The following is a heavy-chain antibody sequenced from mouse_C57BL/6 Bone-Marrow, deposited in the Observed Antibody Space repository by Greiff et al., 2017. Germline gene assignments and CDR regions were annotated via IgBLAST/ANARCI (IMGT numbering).Heavy chain of an antibody. CDR3: TRGSTTVAGFDY. D-gene: IGHD1-1*01. CDR1: GYTFTDYE. V-gene: IGHV1-15*01. CDR2: IDPETGGT. Sequence: VQLQQSGAELVRPGASVTLSCKASGYTFTDYEMHWVKQTPVHGLEWIGAIDPETGGTAYNQKFKGKAILTADKSSSTAYIELRSLTSEDSAVYYCTRGSTTVAGFDYWGQGTTLTVSS. J-gene: IGHJ2*01.